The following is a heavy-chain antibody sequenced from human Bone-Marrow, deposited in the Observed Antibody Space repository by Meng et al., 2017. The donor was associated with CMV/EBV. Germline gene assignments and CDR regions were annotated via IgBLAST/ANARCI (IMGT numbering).Heavy chain of an antibody. J-gene: IGHJ6*02. CDR2: IYYSGST. CDR1: GGSISSSSYY. Sequence: GSLRLSCTVSGGSISSSSYYWGWIRQPPGKGLEWIGSIYYSGSTYYNPSLKSRVTISVDTSKNQFSLKLSSVTAADTAVYYCARDGRGYCSSTSCSIAYGMDVWGQGTTVTVSS. CDR3: ARDGRGYCSSTSCSIAYGMDV. V-gene: IGHV4-39*02. D-gene: IGHD2-2*01.